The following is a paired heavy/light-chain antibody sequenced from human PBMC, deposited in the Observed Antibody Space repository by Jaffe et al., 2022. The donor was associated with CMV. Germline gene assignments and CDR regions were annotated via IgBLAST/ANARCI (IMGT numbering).Light chain of an antibody. Sequence: EIVMTQSPATLSVSPGERATLSCRASQSVSSNLAWYQLKPGQAPRLLIYGASTRATGIPARFSGSGSGTEFTLTISSLQSEDFAVYYCQQYNKWPLTFGQGTRLEI. J-gene: IGKJ5*01. CDR3: QQYNKWPLT. CDR2: GAS. V-gene: IGKV3-15*01. CDR1: QSVSSN.
Heavy chain of an antibody. J-gene: IGHJ4*02. CDR2: ISRNGNTI. V-gene: IGHV3-48*03. CDR3: AGSTTIYYRYFDY. D-gene: IGHD3-22*01. CDR1: GFTFSSYD. Sequence: EVQLVESGGGLVQPGGSLRLSCAASGFTFSSYDMNWVRQAPGKGLEWLSYISRNGNTIYYADSVKGRFTISRDNAKNSLYLQMSSLRAEDTAIYYCAGSTTIYYRYFDYWGQGTLVTVSS.